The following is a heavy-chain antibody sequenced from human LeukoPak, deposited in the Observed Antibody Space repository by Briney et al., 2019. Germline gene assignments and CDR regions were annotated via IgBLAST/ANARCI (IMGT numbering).Heavy chain of an antibody. D-gene: IGHD4-23*01. CDR3: ARSDYGGAFDI. J-gene: IGHJ3*02. CDR1: GGSFSGYY. CDR2: INHSGST. Sequence: PSETLSLTCAVYGGSFSGYYWSWIRQPPGKGLEWIGEINHSGSTNYNPSLKSRVTISVDTSKNQFSLKLSSVTAADTAVYYCARSDYGGAFDIWGQGTMVTVSS. V-gene: IGHV4-34*01.